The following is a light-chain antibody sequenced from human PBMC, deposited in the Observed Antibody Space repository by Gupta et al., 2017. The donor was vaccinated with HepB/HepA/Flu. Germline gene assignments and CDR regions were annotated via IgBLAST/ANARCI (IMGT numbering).Light chain of an antibody. V-gene: IGKV3-11*01. CDR2: DAS. J-gene: IGKJ1*01. CDR1: QSVSSY. CDR3: QQRSNWPWT. Sequence: EIVFTHSPATLSLSPGERATLSCRASQSVSSYLAWYQQKPGQAPRLLIHDASNRATGIPARFSGSGSGTDFTLTISSLEPEDFAIYYCQQRSNWPWTFGQGTKVEIK.